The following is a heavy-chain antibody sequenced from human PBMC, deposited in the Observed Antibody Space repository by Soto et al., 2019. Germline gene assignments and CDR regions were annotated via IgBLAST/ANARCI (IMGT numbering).Heavy chain of an antibody. CDR3: ARDGYSGYASGYYYSGMDV. D-gene: IGHD5-12*01. J-gene: IGHJ6*02. CDR2: INPIFGTA. Sequence: ASVKVSCKAPAVTFTSYFMHWVRQAPGHGLEWIGVINPIFGTANYAQKFQGRVTITADKSTSTAYMELSSLRSEDTAVYYCARDGYSGYASGYYYSGMDVWGQGTTVTVYS. V-gene: IGHV1-69*06. CDR1: AVTFTSYF.